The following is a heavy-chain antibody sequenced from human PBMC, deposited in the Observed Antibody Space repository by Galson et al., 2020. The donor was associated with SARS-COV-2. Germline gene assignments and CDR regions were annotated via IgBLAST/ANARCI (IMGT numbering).Heavy chain of an antibody. V-gene: IGHV4-30-2*01. CDR2: ISHSGGP. CDR3: ARLHYGEYAPEAFDI. Sequence: SETLSLTCAVSGTTISSGSYYWNWIRQPPGKGLEWIGYISHSGGPYYNPSLKSRVTISGDRSKNQFSLRLSSVTAADTAVYYCARLHYGEYAPEAFDIWGPGTRVTVAS. CDR1: GTTISSGSYY. D-gene: IGHD4-17*01. J-gene: IGHJ3*02.